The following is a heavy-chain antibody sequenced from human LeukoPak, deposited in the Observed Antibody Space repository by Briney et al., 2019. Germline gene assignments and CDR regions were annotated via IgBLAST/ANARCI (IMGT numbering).Heavy chain of an antibody. D-gene: IGHD3-10*01. J-gene: IGHJ6*03. CDR3: ARVGFMVRGVIRPLYYYYYMDV. CDR2: ISAYNGNT. V-gene: IGHV1-18*01. Sequence: GASVKVSCKASGGTFSSYAISWVRQAPGQGLEWMGWISAYNGNTNYAQKLQGRVTMTTDTSTSTAYMELRSLRSDDTAVYYCARVGFMVRGVIRPLYYYYYMDVWGKGTTVAISS. CDR1: GGTFSSYA.